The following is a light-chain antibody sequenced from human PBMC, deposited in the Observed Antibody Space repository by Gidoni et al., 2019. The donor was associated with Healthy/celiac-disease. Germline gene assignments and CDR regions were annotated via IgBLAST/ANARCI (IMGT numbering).Light chain of an antibody. CDR3: QQRSNWPSL. Sequence: IVLTQSPATLSLSPGERATLSCRASQSVSSYLAWYQQKPGQAPRLLIYDASNRANGIPARFSGRGSGTDFTLTISSLEPEDFAVYYCQQRSNWPSLFGHGTKVDIK. CDR2: DAS. CDR1: QSVSSY. J-gene: IGKJ3*01. V-gene: IGKV3-11*01.